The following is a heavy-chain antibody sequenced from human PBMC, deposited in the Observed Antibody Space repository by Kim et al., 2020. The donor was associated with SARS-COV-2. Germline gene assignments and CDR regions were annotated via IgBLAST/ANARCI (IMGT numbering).Heavy chain of an antibody. D-gene: IGHD6-13*01. CDR3: AKVSAYRNVWYFADSFDS. Sequence: GGSLRLSCEASGFNFDIYAMAWVRQAPGGGLEWVSTLRGRGEDTHYADSVTGRFTVSRDKSKNTLYLQMNSLRAEDTALYFCAKVSAYRNVWYFADSFDSWGLGTLVTVSS. V-gene: IGHV3-23*01. CDR2: LRGRGEDT. J-gene: IGHJ4*02. CDR1: GFNFDIYA.